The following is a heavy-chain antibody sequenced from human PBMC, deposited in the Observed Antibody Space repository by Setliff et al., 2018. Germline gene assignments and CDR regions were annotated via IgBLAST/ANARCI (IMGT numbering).Heavy chain of an antibody. CDR3: ARQGRKSDSRGYYYWTDFDY. J-gene: IGHJ4*02. D-gene: IGHD3-22*01. CDR2: IQYSGST. CDR1: AGSISSSSYY. Sequence: SETRSLTCTVAAGSISSSSYYWGWIRQPPGKGLEWIATIQYSGSTYYNPSLKSRVTTSVDTSKNQFSLKLSSVTAADTAVYYCARQGRKSDSRGYYYWTDFDYWGQGALVTVSS. V-gene: IGHV4-39*01.